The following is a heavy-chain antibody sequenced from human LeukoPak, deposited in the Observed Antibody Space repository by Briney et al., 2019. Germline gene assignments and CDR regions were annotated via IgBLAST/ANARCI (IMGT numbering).Heavy chain of an antibody. Sequence: GTSLRLSSAASGFTFSNFAMHWVRQAPGKGLERVAVISHDGSRIYYADSVKGRFTISRDNSKNTLFLQLNSLSAEDTGVYYCARTTGNGHWLIQFWGQGTLVTVSS. CDR3: ARTTGNGHWLIQF. D-gene: IGHD4-23*01. CDR2: ISHDGSRI. J-gene: IGHJ4*02. V-gene: IGHV3-30*07. CDR1: GFTFSNFA.